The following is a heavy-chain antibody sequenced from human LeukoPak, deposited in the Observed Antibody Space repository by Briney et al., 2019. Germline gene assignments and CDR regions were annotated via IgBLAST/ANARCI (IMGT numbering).Heavy chain of an antibody. CDR2: IYNTGST. CDR1: GGSIISSYF. D-gene: IGHD3-10*01. J-gene: IGHJ4*02. CDR3: AKYASGSLVV. V-gene: IGHV4-4*07. Sequence: SETLSRTCTVSGGSIISSYFWSWIRQPAGKGLEWIGRIYNTGSTDFNPSLKSRVTMSVDTSKNQFSLKLSSVTAADTAVYYCAKYASGSLVVWGQGTLVTVSS.